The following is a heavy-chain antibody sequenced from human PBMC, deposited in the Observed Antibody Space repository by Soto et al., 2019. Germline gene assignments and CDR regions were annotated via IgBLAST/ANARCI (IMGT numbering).Heavy chain of an antibody. Sequence: QVQLMQSGAEVKKPGASVKVSCKASGDTFTDYYIHWVRQAPGQGLEWMGTVNPSGGHTTYAQHLWGRVTMTRDPSTSTLFMELTSRTSDDAALYYCARGGHVVVVTAALDYWGQGTLVTVSS. CDR3: ARGGHVVVVTAALDY. J-gene: IGHJ4*02. V-gene: IGHV1-46*01. D-gene: IGHD2-21*02. CDR2: VNPSGGHT. CDR1: GDTFTDYY.